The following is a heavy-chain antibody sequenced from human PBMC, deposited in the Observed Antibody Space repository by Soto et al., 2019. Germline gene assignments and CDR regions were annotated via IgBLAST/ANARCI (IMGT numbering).Heavy chain of an antibody. Sequence: QVQLVQSGGEVKKPGASVKVSCKTSGYTFSNYGVNWVRQAPGQGLEWMGWINGYNGNTNYAQKVQGRVTMTTDTSTSTAYMGLRSRTSDDTAVDYCARGSSPVDFDHWGQGPLVTASS. D-gene: IGHD6-13*01. V-gene: IGHV1-18*04. J-gene: IGHJ4*02. CDR2: INGYNGNT. CDR3: ARGSSPVDFDH. CDR1: GYTFSNYG.